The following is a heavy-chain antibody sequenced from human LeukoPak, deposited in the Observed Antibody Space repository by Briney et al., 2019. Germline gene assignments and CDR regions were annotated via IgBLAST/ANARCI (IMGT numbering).Heavy chain of an antibody. J-gene: IGHJ6*02. D-gene: IGHD3-22*01. CDR1: GYTFNNYD. V-gene: IGHV1-8*01. CDR2: MKPNTGKT. Sequence: GASVKVPCKASGYTFNNYDINWLRQATGQGLEWMGWMKPNTGKTGYAQNFQGRVTMTSNTSISTAYMELSSLRSDDTAVYYCARSAEISGYWPKVVVDVWGQGTTVTVSS. CDR3: ARSAEISGYWPKVVVDV.